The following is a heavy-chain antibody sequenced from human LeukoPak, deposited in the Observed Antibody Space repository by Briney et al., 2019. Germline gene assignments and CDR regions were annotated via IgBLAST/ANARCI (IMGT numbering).Heavy chain of an antibody. CDR3: ARGGKNDY. CDR2: ISSSSSTI. CDR1: GFTFSSYS. V-gene: IGHV3-48*01. Sequence: GGSLSLSCAASGFTFSSYSMNWVRQAPGKGLEWVSYISSSSSTIYYADSVKDRFTISRDNAKNSLYLQMNSLRAEDTAVYYCARGGKNDYWGQGTLVTVSS. J-gene: IGHJ4*02. D-gene: IGHD3-16*01.